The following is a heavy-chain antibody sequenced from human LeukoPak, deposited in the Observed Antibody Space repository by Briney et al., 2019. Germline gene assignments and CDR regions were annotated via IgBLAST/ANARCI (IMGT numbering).Heavy chain of an antibody. CDR1: GFTVSSNY. CDR2: IYSGGST. CDR3: ASRNVDSSGYPFDY. J-gene: IGHJ4*02. Sequence: GGSLRLSCAASGFTVSSNYMSWVRQAPGKGLEWVSVIYSGGSTYYADTVKGRFTISRDSSKNTMYLQMNSLRAEDTAVYYCASRNVDSSGYPFDYWGQGPLVSVSS. D-gene: IGHD3-22*01. V-gene: IGHV3-66*01.